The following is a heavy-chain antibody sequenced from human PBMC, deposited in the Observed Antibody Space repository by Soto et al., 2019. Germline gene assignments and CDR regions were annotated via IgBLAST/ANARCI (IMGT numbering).Heavy chain of an antibody. CDR2: IIPIYGTA. D-gene: IGHD4-17*01. Sequence: QVQLVQSGAEVKKPGSSVKVSCKASGGTFSSYAISWVRQAPGQGLEWMGGIIPIYGTANYAQKFQGRFTITADEYTSTAYMELSSLRSEDTAVYYCARDDYGGPKLYTWFAPWGQGTLVTVSS. CDR3: ARDDYGGPKLYTWFAP. V-gene: IGHV1-69*01. J-gene: IGHJ5*02. CDR1: GGTFSSYA.